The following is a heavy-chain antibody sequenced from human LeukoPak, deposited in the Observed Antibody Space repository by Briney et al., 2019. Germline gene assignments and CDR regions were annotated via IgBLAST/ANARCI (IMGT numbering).Heavy chain of an antibody. V-gene: IGHV3-21*01. CDR2: IDSRGSNT. Sequence: PGGSLRLSCAASGFTFSSYSMNWVRQPPGKGLEWVSSIDSRGSNTFHANSVKGRFTISRDNARNSLYLQMNSLRAEDTAVYYCAREFASRQDLDYWGQGTLVTVSS. D-gene: IGHD2-21*01. CDR1: GFTFSSYS. CDR3: AREFASRQDLDY. J-gene: IGHJ4*02.